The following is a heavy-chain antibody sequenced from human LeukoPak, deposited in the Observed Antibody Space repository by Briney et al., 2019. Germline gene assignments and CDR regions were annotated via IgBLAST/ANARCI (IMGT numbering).Heavy chain of an antibody. V-gene: IGHV4-39*01. D-gene: IGHD5-18*01. CDR2: IFYSGST. J-gene: IGHJ4*02. CDR3: AGHRYSYGFGRLDY. Sequence: SETLSLTCTVSGGSISSGSYSWGWIRQPPGKGLEWIGSIFYSGSTYYNPSLRSRVTVSVDTSKNQFSLKLSSVTAADTAVYYCAGHRYSYGFGRLDYWGQGTLVTVSS. CDR1: GGSISSGSYS.